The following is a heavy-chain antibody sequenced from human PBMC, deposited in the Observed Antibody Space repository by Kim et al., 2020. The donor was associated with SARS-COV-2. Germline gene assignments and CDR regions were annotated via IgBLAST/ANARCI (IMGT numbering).Heavy chain of an antibody. V-gene: IGHV4-39*01. Sequence: NDYAPSLKARVTISVDTSKKQFSLRLSSVTAADAAVYYCARHLRNWYFDLWGRGTLVTVSS. CDR2: N. J-gene: IGHJ2*01. CDR3: ARHLRNWYFDL.